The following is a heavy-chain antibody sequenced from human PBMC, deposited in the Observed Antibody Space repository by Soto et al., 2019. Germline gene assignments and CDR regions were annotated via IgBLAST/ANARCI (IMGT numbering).Heavy chain of an antibody. Sequence: GGSLRLSCAASGFTFSSYGMHWVRQAPGKGLEWVAVISYDGSNKYYADSVKGRFTISRDNSKNTLYLQMNSLRAEDTAVYYCAKELPPIAAASKFDVWGQGTLVTGAS. CDR1: GFTFSSYG. D-gene: IGHD6-13*01. CDR2: ISYDGSNK. CDR3: AKELPPIAAASKFDV. J-gene: IGHJ4*02. V-gene: IGHV3-30*18.